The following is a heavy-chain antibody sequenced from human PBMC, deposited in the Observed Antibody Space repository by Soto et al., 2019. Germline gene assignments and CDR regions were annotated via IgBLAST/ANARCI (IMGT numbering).Heavy chain of an antibody. Sequence: ASVKVSCKASGGTFSSYAISWVRQAPGQGLEWMGGIIPIFGTANYAQKFQGRVTITADKSTSTAYMELSSLRSEDTAVYYCARGLGAAGRVCYYYYGMDVWGQGTTVTVSS. CDR3: ARGLGAAGRVCYYYYGMDV. CDR2: IIPIFGTA. D-gene: IGHD6-13*01. J-gene: IGHJ6*02. V-gene: IGHV1-69*06. CDR1: GGTFSSYA.